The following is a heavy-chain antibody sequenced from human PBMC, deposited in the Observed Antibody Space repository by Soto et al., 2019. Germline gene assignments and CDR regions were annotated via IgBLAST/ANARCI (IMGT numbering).Heavy chain of an antibody. J-gene: IGHJ5*02. Sequence: PGGSLRLSCAASGFTFSSYSMNWVRQAPGKGLEWVSSISSSSSYIYYADSVKGRFTISRDNAKNSLYLQMNSLRAEDTAVYYCARDSYYDFWSGSNWFDPWGQGTLVTVSS. CDR3: ARDSYYDFWSGSNWFDP. V-gene: IGHV3-21*01. CDR2: ISSSSSYI. D-gene: IGHD3-3*01. CDR1: GFTFSSYS.